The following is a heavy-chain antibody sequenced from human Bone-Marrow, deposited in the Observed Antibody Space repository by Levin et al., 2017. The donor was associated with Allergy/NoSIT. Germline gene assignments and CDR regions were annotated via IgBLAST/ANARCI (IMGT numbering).Heavy chain of an antibody. CDR2: IYYSGST. Sequence: SETLSLTCTVSGGSISSYYWSWIRQPPGKGLEWIGYIYYSGSTNYNPSLKSRVTISVDTSKNQFSLKLSSVTAADTAVYYCARSYYYDSSGYVFLFDYWGQGTLVTVSS. D-gene: IGHD3-22*01. J-gene: IGHJ4*02. CDR1: GGSISSYY. CDR3: ARSYYYDSSGYVFLFDY. V-gene: IGHV4-59*01.